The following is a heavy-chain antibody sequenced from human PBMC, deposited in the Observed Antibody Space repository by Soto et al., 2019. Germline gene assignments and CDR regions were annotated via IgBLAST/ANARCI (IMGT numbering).Heavy chain of an antibody. Sequence: QMQLVQSGPEVKKPGTSVKVSCKASGFTFTSSTVQWVRQARGQRLEWIGWIVVGSGNTNYAQKFQERVTITRDMSTTTAYMELSSLRSEDTAVYYCAADAASIDSLYRTDYYYGMDVWGQGTTVTVSS. CDR2: IVVGSGNT. CDR1: GFTFTSST. D-gene: IGHD2-2*02. CDR3: AADAASIDSLYRTDYYYGMDV. V-gene: IGHV1-58*01. J-gene: IGHJ6*02.